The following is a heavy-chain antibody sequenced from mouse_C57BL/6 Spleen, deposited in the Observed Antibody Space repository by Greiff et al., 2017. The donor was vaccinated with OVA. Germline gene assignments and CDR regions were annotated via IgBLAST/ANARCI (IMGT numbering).Heavy chain of an antibody. J-gene: IGHJ2*01. CDR1: GYTFTEYS. Sequence: QVQLQQSGAELVKPGASVKLSCKASGYTFTEYSMHWVKQRSGQGLEWIGWFYPGSGSIKYNEKFKDKATLTVDKSSSTAYMELSRLTSEDSAVYSCASDGDPRVVASPFDYWGQGTTVTVSS. CDR3: ASDGDPRVVASPFDY. CDR2: FYPGSGSI. D-gene: IGHD1-1*01. V-gene: IGHV1-62-2*01.